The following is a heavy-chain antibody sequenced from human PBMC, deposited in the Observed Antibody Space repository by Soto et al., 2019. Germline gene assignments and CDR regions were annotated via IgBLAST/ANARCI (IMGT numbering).Heavy chain of an antibody. Sequence: QLQLQESGPGLVKPSETLSLTCTVSGGSISSSSYYWGWIRQPPGKGLEWIGSIYYSGSTYYNPSLKRRFTISVDTSKNQSSLKLSSVTAADTAVYYCARPTFYTAMVPDWGQGTLVTVSS. D-gene: IGHD5-18*01. CDR3: ARPTFYTAMVPD. CDR1: GGSISSSSYY. CDR2: IYYSGST. V-gene: IGHV4-39*01. J-gene: IGHJ4*02.